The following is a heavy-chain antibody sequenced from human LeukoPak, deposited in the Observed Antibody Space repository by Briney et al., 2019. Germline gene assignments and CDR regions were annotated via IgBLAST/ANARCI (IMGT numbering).Heavy chain of an antibody. Sequence: GGSLRLSCAASGFTFSSSAMSWVRQAPGKGLEWDSAISNNGGYTYYADSVQGRFTISRDNSKSTLCLQVNSLRAEDTAVYYCAKQLGYCSDGSCYFPYWGQGTLVTVSS. V-gene: IGHV3-23*01. J-gene: IGHJ4*02. CDR1: GFTFSSSA. D-gene: IGHD2-15*01. CDR3: AKQLGYCSDGSCYFPY. CDR2: ISNNGGYT.